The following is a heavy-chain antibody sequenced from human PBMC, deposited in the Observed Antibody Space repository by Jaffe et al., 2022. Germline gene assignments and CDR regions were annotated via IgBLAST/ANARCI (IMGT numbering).Heavy chain of an antibody. V-gene: IGHV3-23*01. J-gene: IGHJ3*02. CDR1: GFTFSSYA. D-gene: IGHD3-3*01. CDR3: ATVHLDSGRITIFGVVYGAFDI. Sequence: EVQLLESGGGLVQPGGSLRLSCAASGFTFSSYAMSWVRQAPGKGLEWVSAISGSGGSTYYADSVKGRFTISRDNSKNTLYLQMNSLRAEDTAVYYCATVHLDSGRITIFGVVYGAFDIWGQGTMVTVSS. CDR2: ISGSGGST.